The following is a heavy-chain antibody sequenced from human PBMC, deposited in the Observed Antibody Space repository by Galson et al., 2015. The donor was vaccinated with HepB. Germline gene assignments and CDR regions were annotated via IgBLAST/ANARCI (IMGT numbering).Heavy chain of an antibody. CDR3: ARDPLGGYYYYYGMDV. D-gene: IGHD3-10*01. J-gene: IGHJ6*02. V-gene: IGHV3-33*01. CDR1: GFTFSSYG. Sequence: SLRLSCAASGFTFSSYGMHWVRQAPGKGLEWVAVIWYDGSNKYYADSVKGRFTISRDNSKNTLYLQMNSLRAEDTAVYYCARDPLGGYYYYYGMDVWGQGTTVTVSS. CDR2: IWYDGSNK.